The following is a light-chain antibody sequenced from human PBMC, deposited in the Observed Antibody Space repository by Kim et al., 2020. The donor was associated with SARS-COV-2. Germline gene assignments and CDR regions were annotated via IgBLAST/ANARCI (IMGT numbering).Light chain of an antibody. Sequence: VTISCTGSSSNIGAGYDVHWYQQLPGTAPKLLIYGDSNRPSGVPDRFSGSKSGTSASLAITGLQAEDEADYYCQSYDSSLSGHVVFGGGTQLTVL. CDR1: SSNIGAGYD. CDR2: GDS. CDR3: QSYDSSLSGHVV. V-gene: IGLV1-40*01. J-gene: IGLJ2*01.